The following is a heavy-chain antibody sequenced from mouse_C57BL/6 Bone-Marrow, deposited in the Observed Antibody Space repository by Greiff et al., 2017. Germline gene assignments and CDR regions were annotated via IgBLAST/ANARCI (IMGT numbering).Heavy chain of an antibody. V-gene: IGHV1-62-2*01. CDR3: ARHEEGPRAQATAWFAY. CDR2: FYPGSGSI. J-gene: IGHJ3*01. Sequence: QVQLQQSGAELVKPGASVKLSCKAPGYTFTEYTIHWVKQRSGQGLEWIGWFYPGSGSIKYNEKFKDKATLTADKSSSTVYMELSRLTSEDSAVYFCARHEEGPRAQATAWFAYWGQGTLVTVSA. D-gene: IGHD3-2*02. CDR1: GYTFTEYT.